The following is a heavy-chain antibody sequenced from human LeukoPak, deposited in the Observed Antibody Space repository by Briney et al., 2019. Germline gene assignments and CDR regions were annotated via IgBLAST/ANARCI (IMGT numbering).Heavy chain of an antibody. CDR1: GYTFTSYY. J-gene: IGHJ4*02. Sequence: GASVKVSCKASGYTFTSYYMHWVRQAPGQGLEWMGIINPSGGSTSYAQKFQGRVTMTRDMSTSTVYMELSSLRSEDTAVYYCARGGYYDYVWGSYRRMPFDYWGQGTLVTVSS. CDR3: ARGGYYDYVWGSYRRMPFDY. V-gene: IGHV1-46*01. CDR2: INPSGGST. D-gene: IGHD3-16*02.